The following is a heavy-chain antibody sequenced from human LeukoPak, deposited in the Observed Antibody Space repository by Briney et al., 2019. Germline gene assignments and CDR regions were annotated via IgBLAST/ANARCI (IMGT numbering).Heavy chain of an antibody. V-gene: IGHV3-66*01. D-gene: IGHD4-17*01. CDR3: ARDMTTVTTGDY. CDR2: IYSGGGT. CDR1: GLTVSSNY. Sequence: GGSLRLSCAAPGLTVSSNYMSWVRQAPGKGLEWVSVIYSGGGTYYADSVKGRFTISRDNSKNTLYLQMNSLRAEDTAVYYCARDMTTVTTGDYWGQGTLVTVSS. J-gene: IGHJ4*02.